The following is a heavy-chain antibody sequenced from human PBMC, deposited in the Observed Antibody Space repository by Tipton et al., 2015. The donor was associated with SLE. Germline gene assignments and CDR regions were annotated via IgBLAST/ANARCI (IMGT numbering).Heavy chain of an antibody. D-gene: IGHD3-10*01. J-gene: IGHJ6*03. Sequence: TLSLTCTVSGGSISSYYWSWIRQPPGKGLEWIGYIYCSGSTNYNPSLKSRVTISVDTSKNQFSLKLSSVTAADTAVYYCARAFRETRTYYYYYMDVWGKGTTVTVSS. CDR1: GGSISSYY. CDR3: ARAFRETRTYYYYYMDV. CDR2: IYCSGST. V-gene: IGHV4-59*01.